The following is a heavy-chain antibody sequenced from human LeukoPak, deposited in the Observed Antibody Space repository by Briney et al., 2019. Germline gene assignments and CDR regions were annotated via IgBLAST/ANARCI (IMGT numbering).Heavy chain of an antibody. D-gene: IGHD2-2*01. CDR3: ARHLYCSSTSCHPKDWFDP. J-gene: IGHJ5*02. CDR2: VYHSGIT. Sequence: NPSETLSLTCTVSGYSISSGYYWGWIRQPPGKGLEWIGSVYHSGITYYNPSLKSRVTISVDTSKNQFSLKLSSVTAADTAVYYCARHLYCSSTSCHPKDWFDPWGQGTLVTVSP. V-gene: IGHV4-38-2*02. CDR1: GYSISSGYY.